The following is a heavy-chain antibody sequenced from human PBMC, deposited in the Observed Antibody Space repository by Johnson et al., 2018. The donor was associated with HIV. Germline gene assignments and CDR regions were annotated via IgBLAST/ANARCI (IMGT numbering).Heavy chain of an antibody. J-gene: IGHJ3*02. Sequence: VQLVESGGGLVQPGGSLRLSCAASGFTFSSYEMNWVRQAPGKGLEWVSYITSSGYTIYYADSVKGRFTISRDNAKNSLYLKMNSLRGEDTALYCCAKEMSSWPGESFDIWGQGTMVTVSS. CDR1: GFTFSSYE. CDR2: ITSSGYTI. D-gene: IGHD1-14*01. CDR3: AKEMSSWPGESFDI. V-gene: IGHV3-48*03.